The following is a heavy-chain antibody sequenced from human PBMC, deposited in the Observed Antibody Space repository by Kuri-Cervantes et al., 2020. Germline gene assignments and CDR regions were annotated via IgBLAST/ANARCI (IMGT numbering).Heavy chain of an antibody. CDR1: GVSISIYN. D-gene: IGHD5-18*01. V-gene: IGHV4-4*07. J-gene: IGHJ4*02. CDR2: IYTSGST. Sequence: SETLSLTCTVSGVSISIYNWSWIRQRAGKGLEWIGRIYTSGSTNYHPSLKSRVTISVDKSKGQISLRLTSVTAADTAVYYCATVLPGFGYTIDYWGQGTLVTVSS. CDR3: ATVLPGFGYTIDY.